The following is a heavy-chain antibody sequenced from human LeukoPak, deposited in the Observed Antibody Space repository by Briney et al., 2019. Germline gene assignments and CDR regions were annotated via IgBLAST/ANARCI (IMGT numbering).Heavy chain of an antibody. CDR3: ARGTEGVTPNWFDS. D-gene: IGHD4-23*01. CDR1: GGSFSGHY. Sequence: PSETLSLTCAVYGGSFSGHYWSWIRQPPGKGLEWIGEINHSGSTNYNPSLKSRVTISVDTSKNQFSLKLSSVTAADTAVYYCARGTEGVTPNWFDSWGQGTLVTVSS. J-gene: IGHJ5*01. V-gene: IGHV4-34*01. CDR2: INHSGST.